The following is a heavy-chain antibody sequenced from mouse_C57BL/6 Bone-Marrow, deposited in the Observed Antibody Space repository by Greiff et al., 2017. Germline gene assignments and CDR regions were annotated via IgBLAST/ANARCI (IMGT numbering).Heavy chain of an antibody. CDR3: ARRRGLRRAMDY. Sequence: EVMLVESGGGLVKPGGSLKLSCAASGFTFSDYGMHWVRQAPEKGLEWVAYISSGSSTIYYADTVKGRFTISRDNAKNTLFLQMTSLRSEDTAMYYCARRRGLRRAMDYWGTGTSVTVSS. V-gene: IGHV5-17*01. D-gene: IGHD2-4*01. CDR2: ISSGSSTI. CDR1: GFTFSDYG. J-gene: IGHJ4*01.